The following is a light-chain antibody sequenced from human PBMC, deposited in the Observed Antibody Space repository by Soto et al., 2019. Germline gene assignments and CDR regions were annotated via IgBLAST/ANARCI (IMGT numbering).Light chain of an antibody. CDR1: QSISSY. V-gene: IGKV1-39*01. J-gene: IGKJ5*01. CDR2: AAS. CDR3: QQSYSTPIT. Sequence: DIQMTQSPSSLSASVGDRDTITCRASQSISSYLNWYQQKPRKAPKLLIYAASSLQSGVPSRFSGSGSGTDFTLTISRPQPEDFPTYYCQQSYSTPITFGQGTRLEIK.